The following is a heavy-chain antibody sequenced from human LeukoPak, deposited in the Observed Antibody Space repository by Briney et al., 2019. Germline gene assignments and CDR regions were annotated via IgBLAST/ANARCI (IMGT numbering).Heavy chain of an antibody. J-gene: IGHJ4*02. V-gene: IGHV3-30*18. CDR3: AKDSTRGTYYDSSGYYY. D-gene: IGHD3-22*01. CDR1: GFTFSSYG. Sequence: PGRSLRLSCAASGFTFSSYGMHWVRQAPGKGLEWVAVISYDGSNKYYADSVKGRFTISRDNSKNTLYLQMNSLRAEDTAVYYCAKDSTRGTYYDSSGYYYWGQGTLVTVSS. CDR2: ISYDGSNK.